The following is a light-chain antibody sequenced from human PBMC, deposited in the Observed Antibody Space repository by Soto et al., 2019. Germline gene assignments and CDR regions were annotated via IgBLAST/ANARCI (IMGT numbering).Light chain of an antibody. Sequence: DVQMTQSPSTLSASVGDRVTITCRASQSFSTWLAWYQQKPGKAPKLLIYKTSNLESGVPSRFSGSGSGTEFTLTISSLQPEDFATYYCQQYNSYPYACGQGTKLEIK. CDR1: QSFSTW. J-gene: IGKJ2*01. CDR3: QQYNSYPYA. CDR2: KTS. V-gene: IGKV1-5*03.